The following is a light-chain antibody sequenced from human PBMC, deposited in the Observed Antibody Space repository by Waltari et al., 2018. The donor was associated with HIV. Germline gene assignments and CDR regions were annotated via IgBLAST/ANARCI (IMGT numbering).Light chain of an antibody. V-gene: IGKV2-28*01. Sequence: DIVMTQSPLSLSVTPGEPASISCRSSQSLLHSNGYTQLDWYLQKPGQSPQLLIYSASNRASGVPDRFSGSGSGTDFTLKISRVAAEDVGVYYCMHSLETPFTFGPGTKVDIK. CDR3: MHSLETPFT. CDR2: SAS. CDR1: QSLLHSNGYTQ. J-gene: IGKJ3*01.